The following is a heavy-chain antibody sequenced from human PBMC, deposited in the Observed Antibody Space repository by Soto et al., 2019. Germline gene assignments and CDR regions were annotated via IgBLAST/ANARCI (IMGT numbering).Heavy chain of an antibody. CDR3: ARLGVSYCSSTSCLRNYYYGMDV. J-gene: IGHJ6*02. D-gene: IGHD2-2*01. CDR2: IYPGDSDT. CDR1: GYSFTSYC. V-gene: IGHV5-51*01. Sequence: PGDSLKISCTGSGYSFTSYCIGWVRQMHGKGLEWMGIIYPGDSDTRYSPSFQGQVTISADHSISTACLQWSSLKASDTAMYYCARLGVSYCSSTSCLRNYYYGMDVWGQGTTVTVSS.